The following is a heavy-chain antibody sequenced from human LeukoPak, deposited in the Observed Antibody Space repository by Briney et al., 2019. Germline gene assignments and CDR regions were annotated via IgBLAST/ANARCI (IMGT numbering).Heavy chain of an antibody. CDR1: GGSISSYY. D-gene: IGHD1-14*01. CDR2: IYYSGST. Sequence: SETLSLTCTVSGGSISSYYWSWIRQPPGKGLEWIGYIYYSGSTNYNPSLKNRVTISVDTSNNQFSLKLSSVTAADTAVYYCAGMRITTPTVRTLDYWGQGTLVTVSS. CDR3: AGMRITTPTVRTLDY. V-gene: IGHV4-59*01. J-gene: IGHJ4*02.